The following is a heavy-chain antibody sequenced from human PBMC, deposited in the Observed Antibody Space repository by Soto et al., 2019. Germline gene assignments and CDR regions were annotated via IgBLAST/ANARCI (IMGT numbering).Heavy chain of an antibody. Sequence: ASVKVSCKASGFTLTSSAMRWVRQARGQRLEWIGWIVVGSGNTNYAQKFQERVTITRDMSTSTAYMELSSLRSEDTAVYYCAANLGYCSGGSCYAYYMAVWGKGTTVTVSS. CDR2: IVVGSGNT. CDR1: GFTLTSSA. D-gene: IGHD2-15*01. CDR3: AANLGYCSGGSCYAYYMAV. J-gene: IGHJ6*03. V-gene: IGHV1-58*02.